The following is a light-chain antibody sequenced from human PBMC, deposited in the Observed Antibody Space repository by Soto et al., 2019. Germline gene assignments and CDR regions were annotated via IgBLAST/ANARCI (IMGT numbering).Light chain of an antibody. V-gene: IGLV2-14*01. J-gene: IGLJ3*02. CDR3: SSYTSSSTWV. Sequence: QSALTQPRSVSGPPGQSVSISCSGTSSDVGTYNYVSWYQQHPGKAPKLMIYEVSNRPSGVSNRFSGSKSGNTASLTISGLQAEDEADYYCSSYTSSSTWVFGGGTKVTVL. CDR1: SSDVGTYNY. CDR2: EVS.